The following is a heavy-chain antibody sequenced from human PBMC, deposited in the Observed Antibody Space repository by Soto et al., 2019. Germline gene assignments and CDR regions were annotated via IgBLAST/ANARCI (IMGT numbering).Heavy chain of an antibody. V-gene: IGHV1-69*02. CDR3: VRTYYYDSSGYYSSFDY. Sequence: QVQLVQSGAEVKKPGSSVKVSCKASGGTFSSYTISWVRQAPGQGLEWMGRIIPILGIANYAQKFQGRVTITADKSTSTAYMELSSLRSEDTAVYYCVRTYYYDSSGYYSSFDYWGQGTLVTVSS. CDR1: GGTFSSYT. CDR2: IIPILGIA. D-gene: IGHD3-22*01. J-gene: IGHJ4*02.